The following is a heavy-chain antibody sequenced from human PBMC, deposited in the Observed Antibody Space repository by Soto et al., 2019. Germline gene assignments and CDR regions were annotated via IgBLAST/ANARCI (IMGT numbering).Heavy chain of an antibody. V-gene: IGHV3-33*01. D-gene: IGHD3-16*01. CDR2: IWNDGSKR. J-gene: IGHJ6*02. CDR3: ARSLDGLDV. CDR1: GSNFSSYA. Sequence: QVQLVESGGGVVRPGGLLRLSCAASGSNFSSYAMYWVRQAPGKGLEWVAVIWNDGSKRYHADSVKGRFTISRDNYMNALYLQVSSVRDEDTAVYYCARSLDGLDVWGQGTTVYVSS.